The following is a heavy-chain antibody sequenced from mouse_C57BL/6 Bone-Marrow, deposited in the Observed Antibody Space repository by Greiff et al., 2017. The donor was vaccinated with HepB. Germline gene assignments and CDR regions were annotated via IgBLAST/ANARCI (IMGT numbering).Heavy chain of an antibody. V-gene: IGHV5-12*01. CDR3: ARRGVLRSMDY. CDR1: GFTFSDYY. CDR2: ISNGGGST. Sequence: EVQLVESGGGLVQPGGSLKLSCAASGFTFSDYYMYWVRQTPEKRLEWVAYISNGGGSTYYPDTVKGRFTISRDNAKNTLYLQMSRLKSEDTAMYYCARRGVLRSMDYWGQGTSVTVSS. D-gene: IGHD1-1*01. J-gene: IGHJ4*01.